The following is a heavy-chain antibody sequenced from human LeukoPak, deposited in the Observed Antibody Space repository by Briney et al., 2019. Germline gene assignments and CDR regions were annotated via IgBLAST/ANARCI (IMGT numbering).Heavy chain of an antibody. J-gene: IGHJ5*02. D-gene: IGHD6-6*01. CDR3: ARDHSNSSLLAGWFDP. CDR2: ISSSSSTI. V-gene: IGHV3-48*02. Sequence: GGSLRLSCAASGFTFSSYSMNWVRQAPGKGLEWVSYISSSSSTIYYADSVKGRFTISRDNAKNSLYLQMNSLRDEDTAVYYCARDHSNSSLLAGWFDPWGQGTLVTVSS. CDR1: GFTFSSYS.